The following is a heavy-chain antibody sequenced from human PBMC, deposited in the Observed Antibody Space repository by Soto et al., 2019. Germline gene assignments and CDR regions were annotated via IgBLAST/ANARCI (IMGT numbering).Heavy chain of an antibody. CDR1: GGFLSESY. J-gene: IGHJ5*02. V-gene: IGHV4-34*01. D-gene: IGHD3-16*01. CDR3: VRIRYQLPSSVLWLDP. Sequence: SETLSLTCAVYGGFLSESYWTWIRQPPGRGLEWIGEINHVGGTNYNPSLKSRVTMSVDTSQNQFSLRLISVTAADTAMYFCVRIRYQLPSSVLWLDPWGQGTPVTVSS. CDR2: INHVGGT.